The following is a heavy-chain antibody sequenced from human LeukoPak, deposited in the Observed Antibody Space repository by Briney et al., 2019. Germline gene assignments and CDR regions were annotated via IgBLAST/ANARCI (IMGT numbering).Heavy chain of an antibody. V-gene: IGHV3-23*01. CDR1: GFTFSTYA. CDR3: AKGGLGVAGLDYFDY. CDR2: ISGSGGNT. Sequence: GGSLRLSCAASGFTFSTYAMSWVRQAPGKGLEWVSGISGSGGNTYYADSVEGRFTISRDNSKNTLHLQMNNLRAEDTAVYYCAKGGLGVAGLDYFDYWGQGTLVTVSS. D-gene: IGHD6-19*01. J-gene: IGHJ4*02.